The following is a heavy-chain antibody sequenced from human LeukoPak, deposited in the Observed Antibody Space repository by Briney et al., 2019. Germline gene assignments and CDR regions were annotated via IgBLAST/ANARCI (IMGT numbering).Heavy chain of an antibody. CDR3: AKTTTGYSSGRYPAWPIDY. Sequence: GGSLRLSCAASGFTFGSYAMYWVRQAPGKGLEWVSGIFGSGGSAHYADSVKGRFTISRDNSKNTVYLQIDSLRVEDTAIYYCAKTTTGYSSGRYPAWPIDYWGQGTLVTVSS. V-gene: IGHV3-23*01. J-gene: IGHJ4*02. CDR1: GFTFGSYA. D-gene: IGHD2-15*01. CDR2: IFGSGGSA.